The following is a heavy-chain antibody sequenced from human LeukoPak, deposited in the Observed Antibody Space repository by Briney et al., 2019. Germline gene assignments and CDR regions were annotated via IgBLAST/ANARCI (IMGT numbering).Heavy chain of an antibody. D-gene: IGHD2-8*01. Sequence: GASVKVSCKASGYTFTSYYMHWVRQAPGQGLEWMGIINPSGGSTSYAQKFQGRVTMTRDMSTSTVYMELSSLRSEDTAVYCCARGYCTNGVCPVLFLDYWGQGTLVTVSS. V-gene: IGHV1-46*01. CDR1: GYTFTSYY. J-gene: IGHJ4*02. CDR3: ARGYCTNGVCPVLFLDY. CDR2: INPSGGST.